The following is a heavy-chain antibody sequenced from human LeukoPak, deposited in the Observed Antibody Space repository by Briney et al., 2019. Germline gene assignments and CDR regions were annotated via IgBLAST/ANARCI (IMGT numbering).Heavy chain of an antibody. CDR2: INPNSGGT. J-gene: IGHJ4*02. CDR1: GYTFTNYD. D-gene: IGHD4-17*01. CDR3: ARDLGSDYGDYSFDY. Sequence: TSVKVSCKASGYTFTNYDINWVRQAPGQGLEWMGWINPNSGGTNYAQKFQGRVTMTRDTSISTAYMELSRLRSDDTAVYYCARDLGSDYGDYSFDYWGQGTLVTVSS. V-gene: IGHV1-2*02.